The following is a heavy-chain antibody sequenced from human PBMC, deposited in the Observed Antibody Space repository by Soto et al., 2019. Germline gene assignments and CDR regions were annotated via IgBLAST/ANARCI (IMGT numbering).Heavy chain of an antibody. J-gene: IGHJ4*02. D-gene: IGHD2-2*01. V-gene: IGHV3-66*01. Sequence: EVQLVESGGGLVQPGGSLRLSCAASGFTVSSYYMSWVRQAPGKGLEWVSVIYSGGSTYYADSVKGRFTISRDNSKNTLYLQMNSLRAEDTAVYYCARECRSSPSFDHWGQGTLVTVSS. CDR3: ARECRSSPSFDH. CDR2: IYSGGST. CDR1: GFTVSSYY.